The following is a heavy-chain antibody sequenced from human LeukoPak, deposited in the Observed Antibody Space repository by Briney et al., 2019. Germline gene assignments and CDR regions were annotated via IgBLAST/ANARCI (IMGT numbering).Heavy chain of an antibody. J-gene: IGHJ4*02. D-gene: IGHD3-10*01. CDR3: TTALLWFGELYLDY. Sequence: GGSLRLSCAASGFTFSNAWMSWVRQAPGKGLEWVGRIKSKTDGGTTDYAAPVKGRLTISRDDSKNTLYLQMNSLKTEDTAVYYCTTALLWFGELYLDYWGQGTLVTVSS. V-gene: IGHV3-15*01. CDR1: GFTFSNAW. CDR2: IKSKTDGGTT.